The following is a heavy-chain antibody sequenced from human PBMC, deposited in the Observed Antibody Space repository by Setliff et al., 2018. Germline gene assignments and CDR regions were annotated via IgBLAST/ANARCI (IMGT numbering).Heavy chain of an antibody. CDR1: GGTFSSYA. Sequence: GASVKVSCKASGGTFSSYAISWVRQAPGQGLEWMGGIIPIFGTANYAQKFQGRVTITADESTSTAYMELSSLRSEDTAMYYFARGGIAARPGSWVYFDYWGQGTLVTVSS. V-gene: IGHV1-69*13. D-gene: IGHD6-6*01. J-gene: IGHJ4*02. CDR2: IIPIFGTA. CDR3: ARGGIAARPGSWVYFDY.